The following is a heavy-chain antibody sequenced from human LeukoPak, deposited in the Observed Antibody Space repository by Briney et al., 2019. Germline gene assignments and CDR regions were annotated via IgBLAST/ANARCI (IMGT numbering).Heavy chain of an antibody. V-gene: IGHV4-59*01. CDR1: GGSISNYY. D-gene: IGHD6-13*01. J-gene: IGHJ4*02. Sequence: SETLSLTCTVSGGSISNYYWNWIRQPPGKGLEWIGYIYYTGSTNYNPSLKSRVNMSVDTSKNQFSLNLRSVTPEDTAVYYCARNLIPEQLVLNFWGQGTLVTVSS. CDR2: IYYTGST. CDR3: ARNLIPEQLVLNF.